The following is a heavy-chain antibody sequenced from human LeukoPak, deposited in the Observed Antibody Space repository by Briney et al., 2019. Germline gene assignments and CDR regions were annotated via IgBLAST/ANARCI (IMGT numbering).Heavy chain of an antibody. Sequence: GGSLRLSCAASGFTLSGAWMHWVRQVPGKGLVWVSRINPDGTDIRYADSVKGRFTISRDDAKNTLFLHMNSLRVEDTAVYYCARVFGPGLDEYFRLWGQGTLVTVSS. D-gene: IGHD3-10*01. J-gene: IGHJ1*01. V-gene: IGHV3-74*01. CDR1: GFTLSGAW. CDR2: INPDGTDI. CDR3: ARVFGPGLDEYFRL.